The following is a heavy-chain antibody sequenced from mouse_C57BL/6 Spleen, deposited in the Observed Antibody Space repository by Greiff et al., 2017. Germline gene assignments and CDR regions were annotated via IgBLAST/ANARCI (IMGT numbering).Heavy chain of an antibody. J-gene: IGHJ2*01. CDR1: GYAFSSYW. CDR3: ARDYGSSYGFDY. V-gene: IGHV1-80*01. Sequence: QVQLQQSGAELVKPGASVKISCKASGYAFSSYWMNWVKQRPGKGLEWIGQIYPGDGDTNYHGKFKGKATLTADKASSTAYMQLSSLTSEDSAVYFCARDYGSSYGFDYWGQGTTLTVSS. CDR2: IYPGDGDT. D-gene: IGHD1-1*01.